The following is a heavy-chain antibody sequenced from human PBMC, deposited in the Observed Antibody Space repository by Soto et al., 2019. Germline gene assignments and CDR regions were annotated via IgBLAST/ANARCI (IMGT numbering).Heavy chain of an antibody. J-gene: IGHJ5*02. D-gene: IGHD6-13*01. CDR3: RLGPYSSSWFGWFDP. Sequence: SVKVSCKASGDTFSSCAISWVRQAPGQGLEWMGGIIPIFGTANYAQKFQGRVTITADKSTSTAYMELSSLRSEDTAVYYCRLGPYSSSWFGWFDPWGQGTLVTVSS. CDR2: IIPIFGTA. CDR1: GDTFSSCA. V-gene: IGHV1-69*06.